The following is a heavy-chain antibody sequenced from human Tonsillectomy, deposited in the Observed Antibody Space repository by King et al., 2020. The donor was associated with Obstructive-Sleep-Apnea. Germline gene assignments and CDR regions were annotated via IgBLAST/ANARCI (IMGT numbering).Heavy chain of an antibody. J-gene: IGHJ4*02. CDR3: ARIGYCSSTSCLNYDY. Sequence: TLKESGPVLVKPTETLTLTCTVSGFSLSNAGMAVSWIRQPPGKALEWLAHIFSNDEKSYSTSLKRRLTISKDTSKSQVVLIMTNRDPVDTATYYCARIGYCSSTSCLNYDYWGQGTLVTVSS. D-gene: IGHD2-2*01. V-gene: IGHV2-26*01. CDR2: IFSNDEK. CDR1: GFSLSNAGMA.